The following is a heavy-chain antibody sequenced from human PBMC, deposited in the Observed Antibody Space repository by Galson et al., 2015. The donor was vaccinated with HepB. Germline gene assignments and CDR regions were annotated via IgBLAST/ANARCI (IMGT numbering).Heavy chain of an antibody. CDR1: GGSFSGYY. D-gene: IGHD2-15*01. CDR3: ARGARRREGCSGGSCYIPGYYFDY. CDR2: INHSGST. V-gene: IGHV4-34*01. J-gene: IGHJ4*02. Sequence: LSLTCAVYGGSFSGYYWSWIRQPPGKGLEWIGEINHSGSTNYNPSLKSRVTISVDTSKNQFSLKLSSVTAADTAVYYCARGARRREGCSGGSCYIPGYYFDYWGQGALVTVSS.